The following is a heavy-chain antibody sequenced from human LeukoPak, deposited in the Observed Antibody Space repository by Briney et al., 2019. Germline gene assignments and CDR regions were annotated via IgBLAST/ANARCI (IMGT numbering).Heavy chain of an antibody. Sequence: GGSLRLSCAVSGFTVSGNYMSWVRQAPGKGLEWVSLIYSGGTTYYADSVKGRFTISRDNSRNTLYLQMNSLRAEDTAVYYCAREWDHDYDDYMFDYWGQGTLVTVSS. CDR2: IYSGGTT. CDR3: AREWDHDYDDYMFDY. V-gene: IGHV3-66*01. CDR1: GFTVSGNY. J-gene: IGHJ4*02. D-gene: IGHD4-17*01.